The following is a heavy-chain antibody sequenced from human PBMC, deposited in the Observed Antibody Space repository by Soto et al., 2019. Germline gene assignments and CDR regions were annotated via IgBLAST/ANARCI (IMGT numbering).Heavy chain of an antibody. J-gene: IGHJ4*02. V-gene: IGHV1-18*01. CDR3: ARGVGYYGSKYYFDY. Sequence: ASVKVSCKASGYTFTSYGMSWVRQAPGQGLEWMGWISAYNGNTNYAQKLQGRVTMTTDTSTSTAYMELRSLRSDDTAVYYCARGVGYYGSKYYFDYWGQGTLVTVSS. CDR2: ISAYNGNT. CDR1: GYTFTSYG. D-gene: IGHD3-10*01.